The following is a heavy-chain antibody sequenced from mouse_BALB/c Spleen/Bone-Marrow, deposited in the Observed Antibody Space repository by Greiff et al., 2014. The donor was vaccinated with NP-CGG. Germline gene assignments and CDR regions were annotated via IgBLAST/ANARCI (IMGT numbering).Heavy chain of an antibody. J-gene: IGHJ3*01. CDR3: SRDYRYDTWFSY. CDR2: ISYSGFT. V-gene: IGHV3-2*02. D-gene: IGHD2-14*01. Sequence: DVQLVESGPGLVKPSQSLSLTCTVTGYSITSDYAWNWIRQFPGNKLEWMGYISYSGFTSYNPSLKSRISITRDTSKNQFFLQLNSVTTEDTATYYCSRDYRYDTWFSYWGRGTLVTVSA. CDR1: GYSITSDYA.